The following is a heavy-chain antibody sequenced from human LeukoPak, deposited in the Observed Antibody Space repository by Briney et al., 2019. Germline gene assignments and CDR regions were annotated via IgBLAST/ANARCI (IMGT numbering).Heavy chain of an antibody. D-gene: IGHD3-10*01. V-gene: IGHV3-20*01. CDR3: ARMSSGSYYYNWFDS. Sequence: GGSLRLSCAVSGFIFDNYGMSWVRQVPGKGLEWVSGINWNGGSTDYADSVKGRFTISRDNAKNSLYLQMNSLRVEDTALYHCARMSSGSYYYNWFDSWGRGTLVAVSS. J-gene: IGHJ5*01. CDR2: INWNGGST. CDR1: GFIFDNYG.